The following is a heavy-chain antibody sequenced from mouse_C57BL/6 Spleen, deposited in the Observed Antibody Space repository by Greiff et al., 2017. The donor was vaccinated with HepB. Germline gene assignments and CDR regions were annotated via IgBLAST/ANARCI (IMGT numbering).Heavy chain of an antibody. V-gene: IGHV3-6*01. Sequence: EVQLQESGPGLVKPSQSLSLTCSVTGYSITSGYYWNWIRQFPGNKLEWMGYISYDGSNNYNPSLKNRISITRDTSKNQFFLKLNSVTTEDTATYYCARGKPLPFAFWGQGTLVTVSA. CDR2: ISYDGSN. CDR1: GYSITSGYY. J-gene: IGHJ3*01. CDR3: ARGKPLPFAF.